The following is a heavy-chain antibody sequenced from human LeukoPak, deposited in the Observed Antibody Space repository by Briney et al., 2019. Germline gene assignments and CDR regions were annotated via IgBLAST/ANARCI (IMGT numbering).Heavy chain of an antibody. CDR1: GGSISTYY. Sequence: SETLSLTCTVSGGSISTYYWNWIRQPPGRGLEWLGHIEYSGSTNYNPSLKSRLTMSVDSSKNHFSLRLRSVTAADTAVYYCARTSGYWPADFDFWGQGALVIVSS. V-gene: IGHV4-59*01. J-gene: IGHJ4*02. CDR2: IEYSGST. D-gene: IGHD5-12*01. CDR3: ARTSGYWPADFDF.